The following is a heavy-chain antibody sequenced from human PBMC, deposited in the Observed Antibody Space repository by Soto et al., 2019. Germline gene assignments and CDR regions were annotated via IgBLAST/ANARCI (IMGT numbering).Heavy chain of an antibody. J-gene: IGHJ6*02. CDR3: AKAIAARPYYYGMDV. Sequence: GGSLRLSCAASGFTFSSYAMSWVRQAPGKGLEWVSAISGSGGSTYYADSVKGRFTISRDNSKNTLYLQMNSLRAEDTAVYYCAKAIAARPYYYGMDVWGQGTTVTVSS. CDR1: GFTFSSYA. V-gene: IGHV3-23*01. D-gene: IGHD6-6*01. CDR2: ISGSGGST.